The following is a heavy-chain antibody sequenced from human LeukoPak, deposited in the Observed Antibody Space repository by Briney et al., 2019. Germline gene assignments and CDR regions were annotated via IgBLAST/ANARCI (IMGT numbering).Heavy chain of an antibody. CDR1: GFRFSSYA. V-gene: IGHV3-23*01. Sequence: GGSLRLSCAASGFRFSSYAMSWVRQAPGKGLEWVSAISGSGVSTYYADSVKGRFTVSRDNSKNTLYLQMSSLRAEDTAVYYCARFSSSWYYFDYWGRGTLVTVSS. J-gene: IGHJ4*02. CDR3: ARFSSSWYYFDY. CDR2: ISGSGVST. D-gene: IGHD6-13*01.